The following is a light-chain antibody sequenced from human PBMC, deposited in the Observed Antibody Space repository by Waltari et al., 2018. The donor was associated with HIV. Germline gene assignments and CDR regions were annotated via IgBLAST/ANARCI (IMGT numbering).Light chain of an antibody. J-gene: IGKJ1*01. Sequence: EIVLTRSPGTLSLSPGERATLSCRASQTVSSAFLAWYQQKPGQAPRLLIYGASSRVIGIPDRFNGTESGTDFSLTISRLEPEDSAVYYCQQYGGSPRTFGQGAKVEIK. CDR2: GAS. CDR3: QQYGGSPRT. CDR1: QTVSSAF. V-gene: IGKV3-20*01.